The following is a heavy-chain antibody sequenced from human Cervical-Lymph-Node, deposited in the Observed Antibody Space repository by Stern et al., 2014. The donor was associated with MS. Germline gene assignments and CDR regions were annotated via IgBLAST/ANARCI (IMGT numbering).Heavy chain of an antibody. CDR2: INGDNGNT. CDR1: GYSFISHA. D-gene: IGHD2-15*01. Sequence: QVQLVQSGAEVKDPGASVKVSCKASGYSFISHAMHWVRQAPGQTFEWMRWINGDNGNTKYSQKLQGRVTITRDKTTSTAYMELSSLTSEDTAVYYCARAGYCSPSTCSDAFDIWGQGTMVTVSS. J-gene: IGHJ3*02. CDR3: ARAGYCSPSTCSDAFDI. V-gene: IGHV1-3*01.